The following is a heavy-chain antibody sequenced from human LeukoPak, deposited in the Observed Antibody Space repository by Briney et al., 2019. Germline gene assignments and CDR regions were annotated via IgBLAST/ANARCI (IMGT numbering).Heavy chain of an antibody. Sequence: SETLSLTCTVSGGSISSYYWSWIRQPAGKGLEWIGRIYTRGSTNYNPSLKSRVTMSVDTSKNQFSLKLSSVTAADTAVYYCARDFRVVVTPYYYYGMDVWGQGTTVTVSS. V-gene: IGHV4-4*07. CDR3: ARDFRVVVTPYYYYGMDV. J-gene: IGHJ6*02. D-gene: IGHD3-22*01. CDR1: GGSISSYY. CDR2: IYTRGST.